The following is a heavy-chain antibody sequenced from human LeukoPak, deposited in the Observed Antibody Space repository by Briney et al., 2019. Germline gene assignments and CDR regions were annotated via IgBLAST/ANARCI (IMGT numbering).Heavy chain of an antibody. CDR1: GFTFSSYA. D-gene: IGHD5-18*01. CDR2: ISYDGNNK. CDR3: ARDAYTAMVVQYYYGMDV. V-gene: IGHV3-30*09. J-gene: IGHJ6*02. Sequence: PGGSLRLSCAASGFTFSSYAMHWVRQAPGKGLEWVAVISYDGNNKYYADSVKGRFAISRDNAKNSLYLQMNSLRAEDTAVYYCARDAYTAMVVQYYYGMDVWGQGTTVTVSS.